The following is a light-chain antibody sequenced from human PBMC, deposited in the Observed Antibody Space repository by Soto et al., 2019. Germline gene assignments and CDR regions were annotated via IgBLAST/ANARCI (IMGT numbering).Light chain of an antibody. V-gene: IGKV1-5*03. CDR1: QSLNRDY. CDR2: KAS. J-gene: IGKJ1*01. Sequence: IQMTQSPSTLSASLGDRVTMTCRASQSLNRDYLAWYQQKPGKAPKLLIYKASTLETDVPSRFSGGGSGTAFTLTISSLQADDFATYYCHQYDSYPRTFDQGTKVDLK. CDR3: HQYDSYPRT.